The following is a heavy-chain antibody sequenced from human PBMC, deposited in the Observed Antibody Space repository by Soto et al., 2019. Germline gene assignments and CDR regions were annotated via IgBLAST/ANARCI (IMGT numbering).Heavy chain of an antibody. V-gene: IGHV3-74*01. D-gene: IGHD2-21*01. CDR3: ARLSGDHSAFFSYGMDA. CDR1: GFTFDTYW. J-gene: IGHJ6*02. CDR2: INSDGTIS. Sequence: PWWSLRLSCAASGFTFDTYWMNWFRQAPGKGPEWLSGINSDGTISSYADSVKGRFTISRDNARNTLSLQMNSLRADDTAVYYCARLSGDHSAFFSYGMDAWGQGTTVTVSS.